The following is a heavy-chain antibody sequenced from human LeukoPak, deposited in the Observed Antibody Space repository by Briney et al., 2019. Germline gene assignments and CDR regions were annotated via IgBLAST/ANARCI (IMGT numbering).Heavy chain of an antibody. Sequence: GGSLRLSCAASGFTFSSYGMSWVRQAPGKGLEWVSAISGSGGSTYYADSVKGRFTISRDNAKNSLYLQMNSLRAEDTAVYYCARDGSYYGEYFRYWGQGTLVTVSS. CDR2: ISGSGGST. CDR1: GFTFSSYG. D-gene: IGHD1-26*01. V-gene: IGHV3-23*01. CDR3: ARDGSYYGEYFRY. J-gene: IGHJ1*01.